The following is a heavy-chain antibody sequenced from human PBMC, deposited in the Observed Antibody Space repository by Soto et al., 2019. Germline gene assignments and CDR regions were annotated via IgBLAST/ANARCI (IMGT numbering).Heavy chain of an antibody. CDR1: GYTFTGYY. CDR3: AREKHRSSSRNWFDP. V-gene: IGHV1-2*04. CDR2: INPNSGGT. D-gene: IGHD6-6*01. Sequence: WASVKVSCKASGYTFTGYYMHWVRQAPGQGLEWMGWINPNSGGTNYAQKFQGWVTMTRDTSISTAYMELSRLRSDDTAVYSCAREKHRSSSRNWFDPWGQGTLVTVSS. J-gene: IGHJ5*02.